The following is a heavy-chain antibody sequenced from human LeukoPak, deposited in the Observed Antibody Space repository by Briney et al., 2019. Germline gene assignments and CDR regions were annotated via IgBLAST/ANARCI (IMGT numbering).Heavy chain of an antibody. V-gene: IGHV1-69*01. J-gene: IGHJ6*02. D-gene: IGHD5-18*01. CDR2: IIPIFGTA. CDR1: GGTFSSYA. CDR3: ARGTWDQLYSYFLNYYYYGMDV. Sequence: GASVKVSCKASGGTFSSYAISWVRQAPGQGLEWMGGIIPIFGTANYAQKFQGRVTITADESTSTAYMELSSLRSEDTAVYYCARGTWDQLYSYFLNYYYYGMDVWGQGTTVTVSS.